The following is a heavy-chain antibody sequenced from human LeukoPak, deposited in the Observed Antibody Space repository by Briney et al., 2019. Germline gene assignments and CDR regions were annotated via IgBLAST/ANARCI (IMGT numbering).Heavy chain of an antibody. CDR2: ISRAGQSI. CDR1: GFTFSNFA. Sequence: PGESLSLSCAASGFTFSNFAMHWVRQTPGKGLEYVSSISRAGQSIYYADPVRGRFTISRDNSKNTLFLQMGSLRIDDMALYYCARGGTDSTDALDIWGPGTMVTVSS. D-gene: IGHD5/OR15-5a*01. V-gene: IGHV3-64*02. J-gene: IGHJ3*02. CDR3: ARGGTDSTDALDI.